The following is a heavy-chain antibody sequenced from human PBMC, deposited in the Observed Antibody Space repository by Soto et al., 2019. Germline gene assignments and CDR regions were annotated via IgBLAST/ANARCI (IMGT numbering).Heavy chain of an antibody. V-gene: IGHV4-39*01. CDR2: IYYSGST. CDR1: GSSISSSSYY. J-gene: IGHJ4*02. CDR3: AGIYGSGSYYNPAY. Sequence: SETLSLTCTVSGSSISSSSYYWGWIRQPPGKGLEWIGSIYYSGSTYYNPSLKSRVTISVDTSKNQFSLKLSSVTAADTAVYYCAGIYGSGSYYNPAYWGQGTLVTVSS. D-gene: IGHD3-10*01.